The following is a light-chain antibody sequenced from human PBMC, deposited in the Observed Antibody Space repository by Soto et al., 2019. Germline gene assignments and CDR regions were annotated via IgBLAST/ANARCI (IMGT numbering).Light chain of an antibody. V-gene: IGKV1-5*03. CDR1: QSISSW. Sequence: DIQMTQSPSTLSASVGDRVTITCRASQSISSWLAWYQQKPGKAPKLLIYKASSLESGGPSRFSGCGTGTEFTLTISSLQPDDFATYYRQQYNSYPLTFGGGTKVEIK. CDR3: QQYNSYPLT. J-gene: IGKJ4*01. CDR2: KAS.